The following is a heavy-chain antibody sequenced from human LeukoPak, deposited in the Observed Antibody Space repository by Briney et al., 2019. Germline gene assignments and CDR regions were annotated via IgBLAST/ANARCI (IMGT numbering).Heavy chain of an antibody. J-gene: IGHJ6*03. Sequence: PGGSLRLSCAASGFTFSSYAMSWVRQAPGKGLEWVSAISGSGGSTYYADSVKGRFTISRDNSKNTLYLQMNSLRAEDTAVYYCAKVELAARLPEGYYYMDVWGKGTTVTVSS. CDR1: GFTFSSYA. D-gene: IGHD6-6*01. V-gene: IGHV3-23*01. CDR3: AKVELAARLPEGYYYMDV. CDR2: ISGSGGST.